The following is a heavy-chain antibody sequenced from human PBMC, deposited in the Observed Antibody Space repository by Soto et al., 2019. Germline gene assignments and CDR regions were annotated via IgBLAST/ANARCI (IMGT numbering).Heavy chain of an antibody. CDR2: IYYSGST. CDR3: ARDRPNPPYYYGSGSYYNYYYGMDV. Sequence: SETLSLTCTVSGGSISSGDYYWSWIRQPPGKGLEWIGYIYYSGSTYYNPSLKSRVTISVDTSKNQFSLKLSSVTAADTAVYYCARDRPNPPYYYGSGSYYNYYYGMDVWGQGTTVTVSS. D-gene: IGHD3-10*01. V-gene: IGHV4-30-4*01. CDR1: GGSISSGDYY. J-gene: IGHJ6*02.